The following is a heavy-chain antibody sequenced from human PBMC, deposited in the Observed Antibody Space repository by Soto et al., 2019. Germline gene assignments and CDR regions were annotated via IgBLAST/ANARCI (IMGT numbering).Heavy chain of an antibody. V-gene: IGHV1-18*01. CDR1: GYDFTTYG. Sequence: QVHLVQSGAEVKKPGASVKVSCKGSGYDFTTYGITWVRQAPGQGLEWMAWISAHNGNTDYAQKLQGRVTVTRDTSTSTAYMELRSLRSDDTAVYYCARGRYGYYWGQGALVTFSS. CDR2: ISAHNGNT. D-gene: IGHD1-1*01. CDR3: ARGRYGYY. J-gene: IGHJ4*02.